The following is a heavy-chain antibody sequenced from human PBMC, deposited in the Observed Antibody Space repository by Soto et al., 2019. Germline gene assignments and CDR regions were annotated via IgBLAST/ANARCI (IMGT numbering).Heavy chain of an antibody. Sequence: QVQLVQSGAEVKKPGSSVKVSCKASGGTFSSYAISWVRQAPGQGLEWMGGIIPIFGTANYAQKFQGRVTINADESTSTAYMELSSLRSEDTAVYYCARGSPDHDYGDYGWFDPWGQGTLVTVSS. V-gene: IGHV1-69*12. J-gene: IGHJ5*02. CDR1: GGTFSSYA. CDR3: ARGSPDHDYGDYGWFDP. D-gene: IGHD4-17*01. CDR2: IIPIFGTA.